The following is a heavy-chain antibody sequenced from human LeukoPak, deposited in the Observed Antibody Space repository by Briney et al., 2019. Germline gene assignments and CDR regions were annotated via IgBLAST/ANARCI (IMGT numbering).Heavy chain of an antibody. D-gene: IGHD5-18*01. J-gene: IGHJ4*02. CDR3: GKTTVGYSSGQKPAWPVDY. CDR1: GFTFGSHA. Sequence: GGSLRLSCGASGFTFGSHAMYWVRQAPGKGLEWVAGIFGSGGSPHYADPVKGRFTISRDNSRNTAYLQINSLRAEDTAVYYCGKTTVGYSSGQKPAWPVDYWGQGTLVTVSS. CDR2: IFGSGGSP. V-gene: IGHV3-23*01.